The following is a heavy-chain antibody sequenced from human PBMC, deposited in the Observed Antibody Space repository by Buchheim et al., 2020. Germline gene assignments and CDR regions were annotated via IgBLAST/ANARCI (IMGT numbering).Heavy chain of an antibody. D-gene: IGHD3-22*01. J-gene: IGHJ4*02. Sequence: QVQLQESGPGLVKPSETLSLTCTVSGGSISSYYWSWIRQPPGKGLEWIGYIYYSGSTNYNPSLKSRVTISVDTSKNQFSLKLSYVTASDTAVYYCARGLIYYYDSSGHFDYWGQGTL. V-gene: IGHV4-59*01. CDR2: IYYSGST. CDR3: ARGLIYYYDSSGHFDY. CDR1: GGSISSYY.